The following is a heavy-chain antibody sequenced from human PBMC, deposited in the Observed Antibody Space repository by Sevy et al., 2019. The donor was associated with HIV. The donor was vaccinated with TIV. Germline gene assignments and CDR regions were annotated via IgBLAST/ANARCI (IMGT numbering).Heavy chain of an antibody. D-gene: IGHD1-26*01. Sequence: GGSLRLSCAASGFTFSSYSMNWVRQAPGKGLEWVSYISSSSSTIYYADSVKGRFTVSRENAKNTLNLQMNSMRDEDTAVYYCARERGTGRCETYNGSYYSTSYGMDVWGQGTTVTVSS. J-gene: IGHJ6*02. CDR1: GFTFSSYS. V-gene: IGHV3-48*02. CDR2: ISSSSSTI. CDR3: ARERGTGRCETYNGSYYSTSYGMDV.